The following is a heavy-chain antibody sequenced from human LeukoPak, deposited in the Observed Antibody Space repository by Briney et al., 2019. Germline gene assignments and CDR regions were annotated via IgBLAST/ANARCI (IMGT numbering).Heavy chain of an antibody. V-gene: IGHV1-18*01. CDR1: GYTFTSYG. CDR3: ARGSRDGYNYPGDY. J-gene: IGHJ4*02. CDR2: ISAYNGNT. Sequence: GASVKVSCKASGYTFTSYGISWVRQAPGQGLEWMGWISAYNGNTNYAQKLQGRVTMTTDTSASTAYMELSSLRSEDTAVYLCARGSRDGYNYPGDYWGQGTLVTVSS. D-gene: IGHD5-24*01.